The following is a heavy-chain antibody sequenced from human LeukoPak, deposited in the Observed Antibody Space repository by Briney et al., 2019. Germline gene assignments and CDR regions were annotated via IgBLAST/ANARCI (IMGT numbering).Heavy chain of an antibody. V-gene: IGHV1-69*13. CDR1: GGTFSSYA. J-gene: IGHJ5*02. D-gene: IGHD2-2*01. Sequence: SVKVSCKASGGTFSSYAISWVRQAPGQGLEWMGGIIPIFGTANYAQEFQGRVTITADESTSTAYMELSSLRSEDTAVYYCARDLGYCSNTACSRGWFDPWGQGTLVTVSS. CDR2: IIPIFGTA. CDR3: ARDLGYCSNTACSRGWFDP.